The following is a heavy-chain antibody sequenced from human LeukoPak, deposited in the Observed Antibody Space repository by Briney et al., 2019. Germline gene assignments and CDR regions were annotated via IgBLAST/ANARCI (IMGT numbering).Heavy chain of an antibody. V-gene: IGHV3-23*01. CDR3: AKAEYYDILTGYYDFDY. CDR2: ISGSGGST. Sequence: GGSLRLSCAASGFTFSSYAMSWVRQAPGKGLEWVSAISGSGGSTYYADSVKGRFTISRDNSKNTLYLQMNNLRAEDTAVYYCAKAEYYDILTGYYDFDYWGQGTLVTVSS. J-gene: IGHJ4*02. D-gene: IGHD3-9*01. CDR1: GFTFSSYA.